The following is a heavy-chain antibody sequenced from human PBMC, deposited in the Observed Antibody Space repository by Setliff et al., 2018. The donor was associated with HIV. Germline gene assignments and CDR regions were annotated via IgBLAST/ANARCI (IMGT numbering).Heavy chain of an antibody. CDR3: ARGPNYFDSSGYSYYFDY. J-gene: IGHJ4*02. D-gene: IGHD3-22*01. V-gene: IGHV4-30-2*05. CDR2: IYHSGST. Sequence: SETLSLTCAVSGGSISSGGYSWSWIRQPPGKGLEWIGYIYHSGSTYYNPSLKSRVAISLDTSKNQFSLKLSSVTAADTAVYSCARGPNYFDSSGYSYYFDYWGQGTLVTVSS. CDR1: GGSISSGGYS.